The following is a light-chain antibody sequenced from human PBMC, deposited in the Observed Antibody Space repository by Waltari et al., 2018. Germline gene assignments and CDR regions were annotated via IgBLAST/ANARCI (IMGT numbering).Light chain of an antibody. Sequence: DIVMTQSPDSLAVSLGERATIDCKASQSVFYRSDNNNYLAWYQHNPGQPPKLLFDWASTREAGVPDRFSASGSGTDFTLTINHLQDEDVAVYYCQQYYRSRTFGQGTKVEIK. CDR1: QSVFYRSDNNNY. CDR3: QQYYRSRT. CDR2: WAS. J-gene: IGKJ1*01. V-gene: IGKV4-1*01.